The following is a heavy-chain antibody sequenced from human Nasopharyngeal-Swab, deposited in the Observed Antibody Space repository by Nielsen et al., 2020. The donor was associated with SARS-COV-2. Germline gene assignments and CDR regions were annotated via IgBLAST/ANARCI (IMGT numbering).Heavy chain of an antibody. CDR3: ARGGIQLWERQNWFDP. CDR2: INPNSGGT. V-gene: IGHV1-2*02. CDR1: GYTFTGYY. Sequence: ASVKVSYKASGYTFTGYYMHWVRQAPGQGLEWMGWINPNSGGTNYAQKFQGRVTMTRDTSISTAYMELSRLRSDDTAVYYCARGGIQLWERQNWFDPWGQGTLVTVSS. J-gene: IGHJ5*02. D-gene: IGHD5-18*01.